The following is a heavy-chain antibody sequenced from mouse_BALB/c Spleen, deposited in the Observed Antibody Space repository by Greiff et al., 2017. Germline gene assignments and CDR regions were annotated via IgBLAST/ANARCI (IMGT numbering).Heavy chain of an antibody. J-gene: IGHJ3*01. Sequence: EVQLQQSGAELVKPGASVKLSCTASGFNIKDTYMHWVKQRPEQGLEWIGRIDPANGNTKYDPKFQGKATLTVDTPSNTAYLQLSSLTSEDTAVYNGARAYGNPDWLAYWGQGTLVTVSA. CDR1: GFNIKDTY. V-gene: IGHV14-3*02. D-gene: IGHD2-10*02. CDR2: IDPANGNT. CDR3: ARAYGNPDWLAY.